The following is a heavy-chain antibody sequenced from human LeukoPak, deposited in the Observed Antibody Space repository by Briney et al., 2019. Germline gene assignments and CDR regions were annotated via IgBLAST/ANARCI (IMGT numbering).Heavy chain of an antibody. J-gene: IGHJ3*02. D-gene: IGHD5-18*01. CDR3: ARWTRGYTYGYTDI. CDR2: VYYSGST. V-gene: IGHV4-59*01. Sequence: PSETLSLTCTVCGDSISSYYWSWIRQPPGKGREGIGCVYYSGSTNYTPSLKSRVTLALDTSKTQFSLKPSSVTAADTALYYCARWTRGYTYGYTDIWGQGTMVTVSS. CDR1: GDSISSYY.